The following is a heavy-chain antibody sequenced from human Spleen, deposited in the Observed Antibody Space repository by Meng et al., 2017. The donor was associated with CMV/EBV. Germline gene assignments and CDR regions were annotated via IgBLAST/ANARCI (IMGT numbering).Heavy chain of an antibody. V-gene: IGHV3-48*04. CDR3: AGFGVAITNGLDV. J-gene: IGHJ6*02. D-gene: IGHD3-3*01. Sequence: GGSLRLSCAASGFTSSNYVMNWVRQAPGKGLEWVSYISSSGSTIYYADSVKGRFTISRDNAKNSLHLQMSSLRAGDTAVYYCAGFGVAITNGLDVWGQGTTVTVSS. CDR2: ISSSGSTI. CDR1: GFTSSNYV.